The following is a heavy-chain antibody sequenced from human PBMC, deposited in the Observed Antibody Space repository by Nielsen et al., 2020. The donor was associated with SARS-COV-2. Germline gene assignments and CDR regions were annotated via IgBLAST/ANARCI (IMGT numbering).Heavy chain of an antibody. CDR1: GGSISSGGYY. J-gene: IGHJ3*02. D-gene: IGHD3/OR15-3a*01. Sequence: SETLSLTCTVPGGSISSGGYYWSWIRQHPGKGLEWIGYIYYSGSTYYNPSLKSRVTISVDTSKNQFSLKLSSVTAADTAVYYCARLFWTGLTYAFDIWGQGTMVTVSS. CDR2: IYYSGST. CDR3: ARLFWTGLTYAFDI. V-gene: IGHV4-31*03.